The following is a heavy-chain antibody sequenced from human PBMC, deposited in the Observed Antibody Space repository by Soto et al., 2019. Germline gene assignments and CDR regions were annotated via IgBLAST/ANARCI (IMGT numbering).Heavy chain of an antibody. Sequence: GASVKVSCKASGFTFTSSAVQWVRQARGQRLEWIRWIVVGSGKTNYAQKLQERVTITRGMSTSTAYKELSSLRSEDTAVYYCAAAKSHSILPFHTDYWGQGTLVTVSS. CDR1: GFTFTSSA. V-gene: IGHV1-58*01. CDR2: IVVGSGKT. J-gene: IGHJ4*02. CDR3: AAAKSHSILPFHTDY.